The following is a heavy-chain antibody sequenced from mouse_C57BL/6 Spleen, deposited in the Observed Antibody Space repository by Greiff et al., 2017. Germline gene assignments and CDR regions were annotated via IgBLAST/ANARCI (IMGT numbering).Heavy chain of an antibody. Sequence: QVQLKESGPGILQPSQTLSLTCSFSGFSLSTFGMGVGWIRQPPGKGLEWLAYIWWDDDKYYNPAMKSRLTISKDTSKNQVFLKIANVDTADTATYYCARMGDYGFAMDYWGQGTSVTVSS. CDR3: ARMGDYGFAMDY. J-gene: IGHJ4*01. CDR1: GFSLSTFGMG. V-gene: IGHV8-8*01. CDR2: IWWDDDK. D-gene: IGHD1-2*01.